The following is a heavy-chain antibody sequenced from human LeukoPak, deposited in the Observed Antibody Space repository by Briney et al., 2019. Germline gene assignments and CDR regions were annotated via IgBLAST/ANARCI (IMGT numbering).Heavy chain of an antibody. Sequence: GGSLRLSCAASGFTFSSYSMNWVRQAPGKGLVWVSSISSSSSYIYYADSVKGRFTISRDNAKNSLYLQMNSLRAEDTAVYYCARDPSNYGDYFQYYFDYWGQGTLVTVSS. CDR3: ARDPSNYGDYFQYYFDY. CDR2: ISSSSSYI. J-gene: IGHJ4*02. CDR1: GFTFSSYS. V-gene: IGHV3-21*01. D-gene: IGHD4-17*01.